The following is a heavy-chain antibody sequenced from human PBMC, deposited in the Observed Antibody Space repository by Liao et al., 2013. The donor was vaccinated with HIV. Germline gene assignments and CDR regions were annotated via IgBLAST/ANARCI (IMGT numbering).Heavy chain of an antibody. Sequence: QVFLQQSGPGLVKASETLSLTCIVSGGSITSRSYYWGWIRQPPGKGLEWIGSIYYSGDTYSNPSLSSRVTISLDTSKNHFSLKVDSVTAADTAVYYCARDSRWRGYYDSSGSRFDPWGQGTLVTVSS. J-gene: IGHJ5*02. D-gene: IGHD3-22*01. CDR3: ARDSRWRGYYDSSGSRFDP. V-gene: IGHV4-39*02. CDR2: IYYSGDT. CDR1: GGSITSRSYY.